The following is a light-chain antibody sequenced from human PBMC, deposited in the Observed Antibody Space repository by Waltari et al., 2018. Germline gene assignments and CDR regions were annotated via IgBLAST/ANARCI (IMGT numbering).Light chain of an antibody. CDR2: SNT. CDR1: TPNIGAGYD. V-gene: IGLV1-40*01. CDR3: QSFDTGVSGPVV. J-gene: IGLJ3*02. Sequence: QSVLTQAPSVSGAPGQRVTVPCPGGTPNIGAGYDVPWIQVLPGAAPKLLIYSNTNRPTGVPDRFSGSKSDTSASLVITGLQAEDEGDYYCQSFDTGVSGPVVFGGGTKLTVL.